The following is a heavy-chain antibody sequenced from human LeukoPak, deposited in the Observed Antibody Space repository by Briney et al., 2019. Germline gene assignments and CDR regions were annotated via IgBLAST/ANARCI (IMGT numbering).Heavy chain of an antibody. J-gene: IGHJ5*02. CDR1: GFPYSRHW. Sequence: GGSLRLSCAASGFPYSRHWMRWVRQAPGKGLEWVANIKQDGSEKYYVDSVKGRFTISRDNAKNSLYLQMNSMRAEDTAVYYCAGILTWGQGTLVTVSS. CDR3: AGILT. CDR2: IKQDGSEK. V-gene: IGHV3-7*01.